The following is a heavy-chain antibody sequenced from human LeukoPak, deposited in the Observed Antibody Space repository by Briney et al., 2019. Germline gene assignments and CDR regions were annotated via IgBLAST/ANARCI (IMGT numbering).Heavy chain of an antibody. CDR1: GYTFTSYD. D-gene: IGHD2-2*01. V-gene: IGHV1-8*01. CDR3: VREQYCSSTSCYNWFDP. Sequence: ASVKVSCKASGYTFTSYDINWVRQATGQGLEWMGWMNPNSGNTGYAQKFQGRVTMTRNTSISTAYMELSSLRSEDTAVYYCVREQYCSSTSCYNWFDPWGQGTLVTVSS. CDR2: MNPNSGNT. J-gene: IGHJ5*02.